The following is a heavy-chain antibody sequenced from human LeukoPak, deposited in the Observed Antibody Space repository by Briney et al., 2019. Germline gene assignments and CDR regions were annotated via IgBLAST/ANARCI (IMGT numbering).Heavy chain of an antibody. J-gene: IGHJ4*02. CDR2: INHSGST. CDR3: ARVLRPLTIFGVVFKSIDYFDY. D-gene: IGHD3-3*01. CDR1: GGSFSDYY. Sequence: SETLSLTCAVYGGSFSDYYWSWIRQPPGKGLEWIGEINHSGSTNYNPSLKSRVTISVDTSKNQFSLKLSSVTAADTAVYYCARVLRPLTIFGVVFKSIDYFDYWGQGTLVTVSS. V-gene: IGHV4-34*01.